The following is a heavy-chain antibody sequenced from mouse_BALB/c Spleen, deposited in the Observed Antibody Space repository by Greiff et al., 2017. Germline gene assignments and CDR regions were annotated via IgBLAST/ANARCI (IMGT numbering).Heavy chain of an antibody. CDR2: IYPGNSDT. D-gene: IGHD2-1*01. J-gene: IGHJ3*01. V-gene: IGHV1-5*01. Sequence: EVQLQQSGTVLARPGASVKMSCKASGYSFTSYWMHWVKQRPGQGLEWIGAIYPGNSDTSYNQKFKGKAKLTAVTSASTAYMELSSLTNEDSAVYYCTRGDGNYEPFFAYWGQGTLVTVSA. CDR1: GYSFTSYW. CDR3: TRGDGNYEPFFAY.